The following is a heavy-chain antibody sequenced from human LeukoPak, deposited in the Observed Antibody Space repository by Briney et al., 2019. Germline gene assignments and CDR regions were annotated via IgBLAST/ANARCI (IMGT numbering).Heavy chain of an antibody. CDR2: INHSGST. V-gene: IGHV4-34*01. J-gene: IGHJ4*02. D-gene: IGHD4-23*01. CDR1: GGSISSGGYY. Sequence: SETLSLTCAVSGGSISSGGYYWSWIRQPPGKGLEWIGEINHSGSTNYNPSLKSRVTISVDTSKNQFSLKLSSVTAADTAVYYRARDGGNSPLDYWGQGTLVTVSS. CDR3: ARDGGNSPLDY.